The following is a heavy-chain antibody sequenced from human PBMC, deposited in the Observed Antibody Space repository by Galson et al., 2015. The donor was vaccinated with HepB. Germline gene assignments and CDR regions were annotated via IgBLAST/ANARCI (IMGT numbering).Heavy chain of an antibody. CDR2: IIPILGIA. CDR3: VRDANWGPQDYFDY. CDR1: GGTFSSYP. Sequence: SVKVSCKASGGTFSSYPISWVRQAPGQGLEWMGGIIPILGIANYAQKFQGRVTMTRDTSTSTVYMELSSLRSADAAVYYCVRDANWGPQDYFDYWGQGTLVTVSS. J-gene: IGHJ4*02. V-gene: IGHV1-69*10. D-gene: IGHD7-27*01.